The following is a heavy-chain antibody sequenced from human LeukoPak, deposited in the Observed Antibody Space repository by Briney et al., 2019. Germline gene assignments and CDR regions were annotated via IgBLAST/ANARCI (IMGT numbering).Heavy chain of an antibody. V-gene: IGHV3-21*01. CDR1: GFTFSNYW. D-gene: IGHD3-22*01. J-gene: IGHJ3*02. CDR2: ISSSSSYI. CDR3: ARDRYYDSSGTPEGAFDI. Sequence: GGSLRLSCAASGFTFSNYWMHWVRHAPGKGLEWVSSISSSSSYIYYADSVKGRFTISRDNAKNSLYLQMNSLRAEDTAVYYCARDRYYDSSGTPEGAFDIWGQGTMVTVSS.